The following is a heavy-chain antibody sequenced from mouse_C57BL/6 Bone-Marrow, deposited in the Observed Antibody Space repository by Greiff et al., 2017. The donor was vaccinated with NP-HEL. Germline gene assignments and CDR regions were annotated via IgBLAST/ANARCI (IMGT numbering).Heavy chain of an antibody. CDR3: ARGGYYDSWFAY. CDR1: GYTFTDYY. J-gene: IGHJ3*01. CDR2: INPNNGGT. D-gene: IGHD2-4*01. Sequence: VQLQQSGPELVKPGASVKISCKASGYTFTDYYMNWVKQSHGKSLEWIGDINPNNGGTSYNQKFKGKATLTVDKSSSTAYMELRSLTSEDSAVYYCARGGYYDSWFAYWGQGTLVTVSA. V-gene: IGHV1-26*01.